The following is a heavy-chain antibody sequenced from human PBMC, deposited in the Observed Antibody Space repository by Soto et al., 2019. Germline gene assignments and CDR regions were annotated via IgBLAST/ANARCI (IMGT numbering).Heavy chain of an antibody. CDR2: IRSKAYGGTT. CDR1: GFTLCDYA. J-gene: IGHJ6*01. Sequence: LRLSFTASGFTLCDYAMSCFPPAPGKRLDWVGLIRSKAYGGTTEYSASVKGRFTISRDDSKSIAYLQMNNLKTEDTAVYYCTRDSYDFWSGYYAGDYYGMDVWGQGTTVTVSS. D-gene: IGHD3-3*01. V-gene: IGHV3-49*03. CDR3: TRDSYDFWSGYYAGDYYGMDV.